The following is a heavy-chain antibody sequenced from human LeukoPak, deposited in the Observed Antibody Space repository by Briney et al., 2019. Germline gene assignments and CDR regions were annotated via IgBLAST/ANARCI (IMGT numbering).Heavy chain of an antibody. D-gene: IGHD3-3*01. V-gene: IGHV3-23*01. CDR2: ISSSGGGT. CDR1: GFTFSSYA. CDR3: ARGVRFLEWLLPMGYGMDV. Sequence: PGGSLRLSCAAPGFTFSSYAMNWVRQAPGKGLEWVSAISSSGGGTSYADSVRGRFTISRDNSKNTLYLQMNSLRAEDTAVYYCARGVRFLEWLLPMGYGMDVWGQGTTVTVSS. J-gene: IGHJ6*02.